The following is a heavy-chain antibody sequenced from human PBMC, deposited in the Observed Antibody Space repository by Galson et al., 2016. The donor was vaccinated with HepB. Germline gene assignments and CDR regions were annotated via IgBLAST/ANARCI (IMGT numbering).Heavy chain of an antibody. CDR3: AKDPGRGSGWFFFDS. V-gene: IGHV3-23*01. D-gene: IGHD6-19*01. J-gene: IGHJ4*02. CDR1: GFTFSSYT. CDR2: TSGSGSFT. Sequence: SLRLSCAASGFTFSSYTMSWVRQAPGMGLEWVSSTSGSGSFTYFADSVKGRFTISRDNSKNTLYLQMNSLRAEDTATYYCAKDPGRGSGWFFFDSWGQGTLVTVSS.